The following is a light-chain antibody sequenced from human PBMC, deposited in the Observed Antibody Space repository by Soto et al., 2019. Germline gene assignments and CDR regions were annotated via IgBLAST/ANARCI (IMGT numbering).Light chain of an antibody. CDR1: QSVSSS. Sequence: EIVMTQSPATLSVSPGERATLSCRASQSVSSSLAWYQQKPGQAPRLLISGASTRATGIPARFSGSGSGTEFTLTISSLQSEDFAVYYCQQYNNWPPWTFGQGTKVEIK. V-gene: IGKV3-15*01. J-gene: IGKJ1*01. CDR2: GAS. CDR3: QQYNNWPPWT.